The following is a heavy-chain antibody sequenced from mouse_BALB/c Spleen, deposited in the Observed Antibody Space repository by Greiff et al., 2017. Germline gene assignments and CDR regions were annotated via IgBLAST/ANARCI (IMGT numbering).Heavy chain of an antibody. Sequence: QVQLKESGPGLVAPSQSLSITCTVSGFSLTSYDISWIRQPPGKGLEWLGVIWTGGGTNYNSAFMSRLSISKDNSKSQVFLKMNSLQTDDTAIYYCVRGVLTGGRYAMDYWGQGTSVTVSS. V-gene: IGHV2-9-2*01. CDR1: GFSLTSYD. D-gene: IGHD4-1*01. J-gene: IGHJ4*01. CDR2: IWTGGGT. CDR3: VRGVLTGGRYAMDY.